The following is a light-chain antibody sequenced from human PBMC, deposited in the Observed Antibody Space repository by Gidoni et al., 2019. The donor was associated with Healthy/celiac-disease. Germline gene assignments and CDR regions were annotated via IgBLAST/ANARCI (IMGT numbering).Light chain of an antibody. CDR1: SSDVGGYNY. Sequence: QSALTQPASVSGSPGQSITLSCTGTSSDVGGYNYVSWYQQHPGKAPKLMIYAVSNRPSGVSNRFSGSKSGNTASLTISGLRAEDEADYYCSSYTSSSTLGVFGGGTKLTVL. V-gene: IGLV2-14*01. CDR3: SSYTSSSTLGV. CDR2: AVS. J-gene: IGLJ2*01.